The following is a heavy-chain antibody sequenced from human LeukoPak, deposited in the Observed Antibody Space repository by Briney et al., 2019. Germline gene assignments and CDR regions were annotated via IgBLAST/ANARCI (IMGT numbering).Heavy chain of an antibody. CDR2: INTDGTTT. V-gene: IGHV3-74*01. CDR1: GLTFSNYW. J-gene: IGHJ3*02. D-gene: IGHD3-3*01. Sequence: GGSLRLSCAASGLTFSNYWIHWVRQTPGEGLVWVSRINTDGTTTSYADSVKGRFTISRDNAKNTVYLQMNSLRAEDTAVYYCARDTSYDFWSGFDAFDIWGQGTMVTVSS. CDR3: ARDTSYDFWSGFDAFDI.